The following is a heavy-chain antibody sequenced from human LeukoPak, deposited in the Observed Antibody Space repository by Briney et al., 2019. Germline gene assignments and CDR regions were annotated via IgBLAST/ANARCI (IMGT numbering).Heavy chain of an antibody. V-gene: IGHV4-31*03. Sequence: PSQTLSLTCTVSGGSISSGGYYWSWIRQHPGKGLEWIGYIYYSGSTYYNPSLKSRVTISVDTSKNHFSLKLRSVTAADTAVYYCARDGSPQMATINAFDIWGQGTMVTVSS. CDR2: IYYSGST. J-gene: IGHJ3*02. D-gene: IGHD5-24*01. CDR3: ARDGSPQMATINAFDI. CDR1: GGSISSGGYY.